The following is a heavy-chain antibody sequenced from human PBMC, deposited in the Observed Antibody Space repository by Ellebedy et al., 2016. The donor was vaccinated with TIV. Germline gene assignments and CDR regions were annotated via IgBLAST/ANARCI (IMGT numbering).Heavy chain of an antibody. J-gene: IGHJ5*02. CDR2: ISGGGPST. CDR1: GFTISNFG. CDR3: AGIADVRFDP. D-gene: IGHD3-10*02. V-gene: IGHV3-23*01. Sequence: GESLKISCAASGFTISNFGMSWVRQAPGKGLEWVSTISGGGPSTNYADSVKGRFTISRDNAKNSLYLQMNSLRAEDTAVYYCAGIADVRFDPWGQGTLVSVSS.